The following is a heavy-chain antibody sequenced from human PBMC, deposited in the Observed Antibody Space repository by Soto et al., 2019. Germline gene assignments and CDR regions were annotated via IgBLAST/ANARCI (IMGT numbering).Heavy chain of an antibody. Sequence: SGPTLVSPTQTLTLTCTFSGFSLRDSTVSVVWVRQPPGRALEWLALIYWDDDTRFTPSLQNRLTVTKDTSKNQVVLTMTNVDPEDTGTYFCVHRGHYHDRSGFYPPHFHYWGPGTLVTVSS. CDR2: IYWDDDT. V-gene: IGHV2-5*02. CDR1: GFSLRDSTVS. CDR3: VHRGHYHDRSGFYPPHFHY. J-gene: IGHJ1*01. D-gene: IGHD3-22*01.